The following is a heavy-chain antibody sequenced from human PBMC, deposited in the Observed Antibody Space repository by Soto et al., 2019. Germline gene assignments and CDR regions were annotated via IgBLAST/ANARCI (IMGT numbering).Heavy chain of an antibody. J-gene: IGHJ5*02. V-gene: IGHV1-69*12. CDR3: ARDRGPSSGYYPSWFDP. CDR1: GGTFSSYA. D-gene: IGHD3-22*01. CDR2: IIPIFGTA. Sequence: QVQLVQSGAEVKKPGSSVKVSCKASGGTFSSYAITWVRQAPGQGLEWMGGIIPIFGTANYAQKFQGRVTITADESTRTAYMERSSLRSEDTAVYYCARDRGPSSGYYPSWFDPWGQGTLVTVSS.